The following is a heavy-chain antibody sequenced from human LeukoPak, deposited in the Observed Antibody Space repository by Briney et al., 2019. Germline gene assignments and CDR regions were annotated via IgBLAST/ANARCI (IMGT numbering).Heavy chain of an antibody. CDR3: ARIPTPVDSTMVNAIDC. J-gene: IGHJ4*02. CDR1: GFTFSSYA. D-gene: IGHD3-10*01. CDR2: ISGSGGST. Sequence: QTGGSLRLPCAASGFTFSSYAMSWVRQAPGKGLEWVSAISGSGGSTYYADSVKGRFTISRDNSKNTLYLQMNSLRVEDTAVYYCARIPTPVDSTMVNAIDCWGQGALVTVSS. V-gene: IGHV3-23*01.